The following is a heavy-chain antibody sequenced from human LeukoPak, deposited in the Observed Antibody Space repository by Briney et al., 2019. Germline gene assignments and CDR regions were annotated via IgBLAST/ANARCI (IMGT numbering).Heavy chain of an antibody. J-gene: IGHJ4*02. CDR3: AREEVYCSGGSRYSDFDY. V-gene: IGHV3-21*01. Sequence: PGGSLRLSCAASGFTFSSYIMNWVRQAPGKGLEWVSSISSSSSYIYYADSVKGRFTISRDNAKNSLYLQMNSLRAEDTAVYYCAREEVYCSGGSRYSDFDYWGQGTLVTVSS. D-gene: IGHD2-15*01. CDR1: GFTFSSYI. CDR2: ISSSSSYI.